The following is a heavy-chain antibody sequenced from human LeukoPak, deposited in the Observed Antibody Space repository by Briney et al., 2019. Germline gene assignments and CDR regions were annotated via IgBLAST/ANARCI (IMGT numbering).Heavy chain of an antibody. D-gene: IGHD3-3*01. CDR1: GFTFTGHT. J-gene: IGHJ4*02. V-gene: IGHV3-23*01. CDR2: IGGRDDRT. CDR3: AKDPNPFYDFWSGYK. Sequence: GGSLRLSCAASGFTFTGHTMTWLRQAPGKGLEWVSVIGGRDDRTYYADSVKGRFTISRDNSKNTLYLQMNSLRGEDTAVYYCAKDPNPFYDFWSGYKWGQGTLVTVSS.